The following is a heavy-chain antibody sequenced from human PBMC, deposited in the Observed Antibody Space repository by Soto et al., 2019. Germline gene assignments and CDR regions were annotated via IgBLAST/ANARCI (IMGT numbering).Heavy chain of an antibody. CDR2: IYHSGST. CDR1: GGSISSSNW. CDR3: ARAAHSEGSGDWYPDDY. Sequence: KPSETLSLTCAVSGGSISSSNWWSWVRQPPGKGLEWIGEIYHSGSTNYNPSLKSRVTISVDKSKNQFSLKLSSVTAADTAVYYCARAAHSEGSGDWYPDDYWGQGTLVTVSS. D-gene: IGHD3-9*01. J-gene: IGHJ4*02. V-gene: IGHV4-4*02.